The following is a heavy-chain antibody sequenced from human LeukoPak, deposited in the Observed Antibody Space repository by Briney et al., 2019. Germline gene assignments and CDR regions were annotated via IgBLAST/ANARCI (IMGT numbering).Heavy chain of an antibody. CDR3: ARGGYCTNGVCYGY. Sequence: GGSLRLSCAASGFTLSSYWMSWVRQAPGKGLEWVANIKQDGSEKYYVDSVKGRFTISRDNAKNSLYLQMNSLRAEDTAVYYCARGGYCTNGVCYGYWGQGTLVTVSS. CDR2: IKQDGSEK. J-gene: IGHJ4*02. V-gene: IGHV3-7*01. D-gene: IGHD2-8*01. CDR1: GFTLSSYW.